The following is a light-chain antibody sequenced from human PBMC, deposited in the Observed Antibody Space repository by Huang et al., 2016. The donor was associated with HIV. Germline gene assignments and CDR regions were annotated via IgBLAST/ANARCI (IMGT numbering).Light chain of an antibody. V-gene: IGKV2-28*01. CDR3: MQALQTPG. CDR2: LGS. Sequence: DIVMTQSPLSLPVTPGEPASISCRSSQSLLHSNGYNYLDWYLQKPGPSPQLLIYLGSNRASGVPDRFSGSGSGTDFTLKISRVEAEDVGVYYCMQALQTPGFGQGTRLEIK. J-gene: IGKJ5*01. CDR1: QSLLHSNGYNY.